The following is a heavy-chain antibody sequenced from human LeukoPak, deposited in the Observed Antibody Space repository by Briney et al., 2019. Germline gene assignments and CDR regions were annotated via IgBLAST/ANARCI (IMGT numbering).Heavy chain of an antibody. CDR1: GGSISSSSYY. V-gene: IGHV4-61*05. J-gene: IGHJ4*02. CDR3: ARHGYYADYYFDS. D-gene: IGHD4-17*01. Sequence: SETLSLTCTVSGGSISSSSYYWGWIRQPPGKGLEWIGYIYDSGSINYNPSLKSRVTISVDMPKNQFSLSLSSVTAEDTALYYCARHGYYADYYFDSWGQGTLVTVSS. CDR2: IYDSGSI.